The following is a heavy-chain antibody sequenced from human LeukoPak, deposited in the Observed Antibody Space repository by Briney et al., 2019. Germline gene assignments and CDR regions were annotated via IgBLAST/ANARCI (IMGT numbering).Heavy chain of an antibody. V-gene: IGHV6-1*01. D-gene: IGHD3-10*01. J-gene: IGHJ6*02. Sequence: QTLSLTCAISGDSVSSNSAAWNWIRQFPSRGLEWLGRTYYRSKWYNDYAVSVKSRITINPDTSKNQFSLQLNSVTPEDTAVYYCARGLYYYGSGKPGGMDVWGQGTTVTVSS. CDR1: GDSVSSNSAA. CDR3: ARGLYYYGSGKPGGMDV. CDR2: TYYRSKWYN.